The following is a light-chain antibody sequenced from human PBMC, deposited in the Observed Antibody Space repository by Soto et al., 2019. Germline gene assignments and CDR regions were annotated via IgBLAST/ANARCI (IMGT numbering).Light chain of an antibody. V-gene: IGKV1-39*01. CDR3: QQSYSTPLS. J-gene: IGKJ4*01. CDR2: AAS. CDR1: QSISSY. Sequence: DIQMTQSPSSLSASVGDRVTITCRASQSISSYLNWYQQKPGKAPKLLIYAASSLQSGVPSRFSGSRSGTDFTLTIRSLQPADFAPYYCQQSYSTPLSFGGGTKVEIK.